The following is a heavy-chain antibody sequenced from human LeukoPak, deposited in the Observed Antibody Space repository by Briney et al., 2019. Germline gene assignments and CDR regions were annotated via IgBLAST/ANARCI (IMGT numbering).Heavy chain of an antibody. V-gene: IGHV3-9*01. CDR1: EFKFHDYA. D-gene: IGHD2-15*01. Sequence: GGSLRLSCAASEFKFHDYAMHWVRQGPGKGLEWVAGISWSSGHMEYAESVKGRFTISRDNARNALYLQMDGLRRDDTALYYCVRSVVVVAATPTHFDLWGRGTQVIVSS. CDR3: VRSVVVVAATPTHFDL. CDR2: ISWSSGHM. J-gene: IGHJ2*01.